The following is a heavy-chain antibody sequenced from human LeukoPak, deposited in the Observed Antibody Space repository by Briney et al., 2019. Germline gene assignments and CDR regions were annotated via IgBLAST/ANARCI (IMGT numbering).Heavy chain of an antibody. J-gene: IGHJ4*02. CDR3: VVPVAGHFDF. Sequence: KHGESLKISCKGSGYSFTSYWIGWVRQMSGKGLEYMGIIFPGDSETRYSPSFQGQVTISADKSISTAHLQWSSLKASDTAMYYCVVPVAGHFDFWGQGTLVTVSS. V-gene: IGHV5-51*01. D-gene: IGHD6-19*01. CDR2: IFPGDSET. CDR1: GYSFTSYW.